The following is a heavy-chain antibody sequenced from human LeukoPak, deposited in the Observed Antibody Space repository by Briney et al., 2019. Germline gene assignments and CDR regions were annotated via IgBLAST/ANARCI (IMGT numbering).Heavy chain of an antibody. J-gene: IGHJ4*02. CDR3: ARSLYGILTGYYAPFDY. V-gene: IGHV5-10-1*01. Sequence: GESLKISCKGSGYSFTSYWISWVRQMPGKGLEWMGRIDPSDSYTTYSPSFQGHVTISADKSISTAYLQWSSLKASDTAMYYCARSLYGILTGYYAPFDYWGQGTLVTVSS. CDR1: GYSFTSYW. CDR2: IDPSDSYT. D-gene: IGHD3-9*01.